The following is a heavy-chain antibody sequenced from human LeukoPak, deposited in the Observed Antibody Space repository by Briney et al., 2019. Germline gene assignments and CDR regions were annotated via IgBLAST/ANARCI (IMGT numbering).Heavy chain of an antibody. CDR1: GFTFSSYG. CDR2: IRYDGSNK. Sequence: GGSLRLSCAASGFTFSSYGMYWVRQAPGKGLEWVAFIRYDGSNKYYADSVKGRFTVSRDNSKNTLYLQMKSLRAENTAMYYCARGASGHSSNWNFPYYYYYMDVWGKGTTVTISS. D-gene: IGHD1-1*01. V-gene: IGHV3-30*02. J-gene: IGHJ6*03. CDR3: ARGASGHSSNWNFPYYYYYMDV.